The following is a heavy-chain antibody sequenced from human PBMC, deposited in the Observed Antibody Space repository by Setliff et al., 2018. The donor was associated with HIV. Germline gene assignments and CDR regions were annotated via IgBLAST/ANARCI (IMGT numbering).Heavy chain of an antibody. Sequence: PSETLSLTCTVSGGSISSGSYYWSWIRQPAGKGLEWIGRIYTSGSTNYNPSLKSRVTISVDTSKNQFSLKLSSVTAADTAVYYCARATAMVFDYWGQGTLVTV. CDR2: IYTSGST. V-gene: IGHV4-61*02. CDR1: GGSISSGSYY. J-gene: IGHJ4*02. D-gene: IGHD5-18*01. CDR3: ARATAMVFDY.